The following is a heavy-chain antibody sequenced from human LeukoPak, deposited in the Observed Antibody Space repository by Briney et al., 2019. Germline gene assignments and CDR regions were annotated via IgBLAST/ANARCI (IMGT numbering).Heavy chain of an antibody. J-gene: IGHJ6*02. D-gene: IGHD2-2*01. CDR1: GYTFTSYY. V-gene: IGHV1-46*01. CDR2: INPSGGST. CDR3: ATDPGEIVPAAKGPRGDYCYGMDV. Sequence: ASVKVSCKASGYTFTSYYMHWVRQAPGQGLEWMGIINPSGGSTSYAQKFQGRVTMTRDTSTSTVYMELSRLRSDDTAVYYCATDPGEIVPAAKGPRGDYCYGMDVWGQGTTVTVSS.